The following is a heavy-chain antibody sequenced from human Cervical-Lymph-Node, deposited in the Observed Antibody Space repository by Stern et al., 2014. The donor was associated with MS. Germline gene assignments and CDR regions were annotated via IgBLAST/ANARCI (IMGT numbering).Heavy chain of an antibody. CDR1: GFTFSDYY. J-gene: IGHJ4*02. Sequence: VQLVESGGALVKPGGSLRLSCAASGFTFSDYYMTWIRQAPGKGLEWVSYISDSSSSTNYADSVKGRFTNTRDNAKNSLYLQMNSLRAEDTAVYYCGRSASEIDYWGQGTRVTVSS. CDR2: ISDSSSST. CDR3: GRSASEIDY. V-gene: IGHV3-11*06.